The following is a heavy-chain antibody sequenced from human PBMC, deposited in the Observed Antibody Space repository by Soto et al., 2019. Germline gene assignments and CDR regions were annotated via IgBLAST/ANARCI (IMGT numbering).Heavy chain of an antibody. Sequence: GESRKISCKGSGYSFTSYWIGWVRQMPGKGLEWMGIIYPGDSDTRYSPSFQGQVTISADKSISTAYLQWSSPKASDTSIYYCARVGFSGWSHYYHYMDVWGKGTTVTVSS. CDR3: ARVGFSGWSHYYHYMDV. D-gene: IGHD6-19*01. CDR1: GYSFTSYW. V-gene: IGHV5-51*01. J-gene: IGHJ6*03. CDR2: IYPGDSDT.